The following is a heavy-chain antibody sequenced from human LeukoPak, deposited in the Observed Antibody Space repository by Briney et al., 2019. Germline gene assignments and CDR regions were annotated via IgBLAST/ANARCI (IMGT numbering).Heavy chain of an antibody. V-gene: IGHV1-2*02. CDR1: GYTFTAYY. Sequence: ASVKVSCKASGYTFTAYYMHWVRQAPGQGVEWMGWINPNSGGTNYAQKFQGRVTMTRDTSISTAYMELSRLRSDDTAVFYCARDYYDSSGYGSFDYWGQGTLVTVSS. J-gene: IGHJ4*02. CDR3: ARDYYDSSGYGSFDY. CDR2: INPNSGGT. D-gene: IGHD3-22*01.